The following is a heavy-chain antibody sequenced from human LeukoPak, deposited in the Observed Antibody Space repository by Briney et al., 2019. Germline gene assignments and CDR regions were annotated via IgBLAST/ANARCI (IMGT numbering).Heavy chain of an antibody. V-gene: IGHV3-30-3*01. CDR3: ARGSGSGDYPRYFDY. CDR2: ITSDVTIK. Sequence: PGRSLSLSCAASGFTVSGFATQWVRPAPGEGREWVAVITSDVTIKYYADSVPFTISRDNSKNTLYLQMNSMRTEDTAVYYSARGSGSGDYPRYFDYWGQGNLVTVSS. CDR1: GFTVSGFA. J-gene: IGHJ4*02. D-gene: IGHD3-10*01.